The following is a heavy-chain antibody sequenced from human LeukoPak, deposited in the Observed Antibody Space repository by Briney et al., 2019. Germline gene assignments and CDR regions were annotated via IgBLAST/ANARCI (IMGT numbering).Heavy chain of an antibody. V-gene: IGHV4-39*01. CDR1: GGSISSSSYY. Sequence: SETLSLTYTVSGGSISSSSYYWGWVRRPPGEGLEWIGSISDSGSTYYNPSLKSRVTMSVDTSKNQFSLKLSSVTAADTAVYYCARPERAHRHDAFDIWGQGTMVTVSS. D-gene: IGHD5-24*01. J-gene: IGHJ3*02. CDR2: ISDSGST. CDR3: ARPERAHRHDAFDI.